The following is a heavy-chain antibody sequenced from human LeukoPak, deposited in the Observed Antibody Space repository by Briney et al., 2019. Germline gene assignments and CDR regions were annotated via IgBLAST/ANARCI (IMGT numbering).Heavy chain of an antibody. CDR1: GFTFSSYS. D-gene: IGHD1-26*01. V-gene: IGHV3-21*01. CDR2: ISSSSSYI. Sequence: GGSLRLSCAASGFTFSSYSMNWVRQAPGKGLEGVSSISSSSSYIYYADSVKGRFTISRDNANNPLYLQMNSLRAEDTAVYYCARGHGSSDAFDIWGQGTMVTVSS. CDR3: ARGHGSSDAFDI. J-gene: IGHJ3*02.